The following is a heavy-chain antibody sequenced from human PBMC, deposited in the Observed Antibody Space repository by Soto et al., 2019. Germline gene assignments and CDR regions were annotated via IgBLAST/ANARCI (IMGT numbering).Heavy chain of an antibody. Sequence: ASVKVSCKASGYTFTGYYMHWVRQAPGQGLEWMGWINPNSGGTNYAQKFQGWVTMTRDTSISTAYMELSRLRSDDTAVYYCAREGYCSGGSCYDDTDYYYYYYMDVWGKGTTVTVSS. V-gene: IGHV1-2*04. CDR2: INPNSGGT. D-gene: IGHD2-15*01. CDR3: AREGYCSGGSCYDDTDYYYYYYMDV. J-gene: IGHJ6*03. CDR1: GYTFTGYY.